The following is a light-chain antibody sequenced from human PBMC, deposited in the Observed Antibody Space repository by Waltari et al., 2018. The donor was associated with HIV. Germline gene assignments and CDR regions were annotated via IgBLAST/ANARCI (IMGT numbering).Light chain of an antibody. CDR3: QAWHISAAV. Sequence: SFELTQPPSVSVSPGQTAIITCSGDKLGQEYVCGYQKKPGQSPLQVIYQDSKRPSGISERFSGPNSENKATLTIRGAQALDEADYYCQAWHISAAVFGGGTKLTVL. J-gene: IGLJ2*01. CDR2: QDS. CDR1: KLGQEY. V-gene: IGLV3-1*01.